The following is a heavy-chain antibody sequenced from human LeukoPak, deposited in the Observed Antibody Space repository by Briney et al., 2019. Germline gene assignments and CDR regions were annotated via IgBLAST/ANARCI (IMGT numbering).Heavy chain of an antibody. CDR3: AKSMGSGSHTPSQH. V-gene: IGHV3-9*01. J-gene: IGHJ1*01. CDR2: ISWNSGSI. D-gene: IGHD3-10*01. Sequence: GGSLRLSCAASGFTFDDYAMHWVRQAPGKGLEWVSGISWNSGSIGYADSVKGRFTISRDNAKNSLYLQMNSLRAEDTALYYCAKSMGSGSHTPSQHWGQGTLVTVSS. CDR1: GFTFDDYA.